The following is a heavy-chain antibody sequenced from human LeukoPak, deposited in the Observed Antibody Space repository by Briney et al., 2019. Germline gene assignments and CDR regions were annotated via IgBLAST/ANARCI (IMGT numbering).Heavy chain of an antibody. D-gene: IGHD1-7*01. CDR2: ISYDGSNK. Sequence: GRSQRLSCAASGFTFSSYGMHWVRQAPGKGLEWVAVISYDGSNKYYADSVKGRFTISRDNAKNTLYLQMNSLRAEDTAVYYCATKHGGPYAFDIWGQGTMVTVSS. CDR1: GFTFSSYG. CDR3: ATKHGGPYAFDI. V-gene: IGHV3-30*03. J-gene: IGHJ3*02.